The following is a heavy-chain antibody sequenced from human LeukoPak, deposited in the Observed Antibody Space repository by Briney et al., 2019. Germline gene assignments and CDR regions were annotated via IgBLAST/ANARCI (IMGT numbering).Heavy chain of an antibody. CDR2: MNPNSGNT. V-gene: IGHV1-8*01. Sequence: ASVKVSCKASGYTFTSYDINWVRQATGQGLEWMGWMNPNSGNTGYAQKLQGRVTMTRNTSISTAYMELSSLRSEDTAVYYCARVDRTNPIDYWGQGTLVTVSS. D-gene: IGHD1-14*01. J-gene: IGHJ4*02. CDR1: GYTFTSYD. CDR3: ARVDRTNPIDY.